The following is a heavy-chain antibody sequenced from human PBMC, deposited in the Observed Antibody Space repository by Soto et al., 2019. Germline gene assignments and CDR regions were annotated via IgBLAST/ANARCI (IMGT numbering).Heavy chain of an antibody. J-gene: IGHJ4*02. CDR1: GGTFSSYA. V-gene: IGHV1-69*12. CDR3: ARQDGYNWDFDY. CDR2: VIPIFGTA. D-gene: IGHD5-12*01. Sequence: QVQLVQSGAEVKKPGSSVKVSCKASGGTFSSYAISWVRQAPGQGLEWMGGVIPIFGTANYAQKLQGRVTITADESTSTDYMELSSLRSEDTAVYYCARQDGYNWDFDYWGQGTLVTVSS.